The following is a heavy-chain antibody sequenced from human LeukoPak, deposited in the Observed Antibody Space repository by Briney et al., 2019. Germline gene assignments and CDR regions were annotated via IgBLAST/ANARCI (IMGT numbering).Heavy chain of an antibody. CDR2: TYYRSKWYN. D-gene: IGHD1-26*01. V-gene: IGHV6-1*01. J-gene: IGHJ6*02. CDR1: GDSVSSNSAA. CDR3: ARDLRGATILEAYYYYGMDV. Sequence: SQTLSLTCAISGDSVSSNSAAWNWIRQSPSRGLEWLGRTYYRSKWYNDYAVSVKSRITINPDTSKNQFSLQLNSVTPEDTAVHYCARDLRGATILEAYYYYGMDVWGQGTTVTVSS.